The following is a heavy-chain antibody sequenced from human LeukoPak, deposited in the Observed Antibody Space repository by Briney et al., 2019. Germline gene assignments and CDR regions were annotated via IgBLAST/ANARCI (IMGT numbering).Heavy chain of an antibody. V-gene: IGHV6-1*01. CDR2: TYYRAKWKN. D-gene: IGHD4-17*01. J-gene: IGHJ4*02. CDR1: GYSVSSSSAV. Sequence: SQTLSHTCAISGYSVSSSSAVWDWIRQSPSRGLEGLRRTYYRAKWKNIYAVSVKSRITINPDTSKNQFSLKLSSVTAVDTAVYYCARINLGLRVDVWGQGTLVTVSS. CDR3: ARINLGLRVDV.